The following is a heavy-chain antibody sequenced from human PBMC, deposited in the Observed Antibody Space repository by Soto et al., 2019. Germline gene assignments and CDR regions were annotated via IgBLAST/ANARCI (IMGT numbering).Heavy chain of an antibody. CDR3: AKERGIVVPFGLDV. CDR2: TTGSGDHT. Sequence: EVQLLESGGGLVQPGGSLRLSCAASGFTFRNYAMSWVRQAPGKGLEWVSGTTGSGDHTYYADSVKGRFTISKDNSKNTLYLQMYTLRAEDTAVYYCAKERGIVVPFGLDVWGQGTTVTVSS. J-gene: IGHJ6*02. V-gene: IGHV3-23*01. D-gene: IGHD3-22*01. CDR1: GFTFRNYA.